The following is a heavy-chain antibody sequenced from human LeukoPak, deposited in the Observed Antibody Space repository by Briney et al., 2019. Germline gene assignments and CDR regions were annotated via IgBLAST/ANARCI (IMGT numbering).Heavy chain of an antibody. CDR1: GGTFSSYA. CDR3: ARVPKQWLAYDY. D-gene: IGHD6-19*01. Sequence: ASVKVSCKASGGTFSSYAISWVRQAPGQGLEWMGGIIPIFGTANYAQKFQGRVTITADESTSTAYMELSSLRSEDTAVYYCARVPKQWLAYDYWGQGTLVTVSS. CDR2: IIPIFGTA. V-gene: IGHV1-69*13. J-gene: IGHJ4*02.